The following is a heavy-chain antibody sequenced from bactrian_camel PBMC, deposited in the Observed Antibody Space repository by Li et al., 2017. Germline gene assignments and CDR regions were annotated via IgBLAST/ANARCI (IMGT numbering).Heavy chain of an antibody. V-gene: IGHV3S55*01. CDR2: IGTDGTT. CDR3: TKDSTGALWASTH. CDR1: RPTDSGNC. D-gene: IGHD2*01. J-gene: IGHJ4*01. Sequence: HVQLVESGGGSVQAGGSLRLSCVASRPTDSGNCLGWFRHPPGKEGEAVATIGTDGTTTYANSVKGRFTISQDNDKNTLYLHLNSLKTEDTAMYYCTKDSTGALWASTHWGQGTQVTVS.